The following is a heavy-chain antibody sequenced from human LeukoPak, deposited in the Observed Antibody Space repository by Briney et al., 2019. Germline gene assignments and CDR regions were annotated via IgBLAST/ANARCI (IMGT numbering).Heavy chain of an antibody. V-gene: IGHV3-30*18. D-gene: IGHD2-21*02. CDR1: GFTFSSYG. J-gene: IGHJ6*03. CDR3: AKPRRVTYYYYMDV. CDR2: ISYDGSNK. Sequence: PGGSLRLSCAASGFTFSSYGMHWVRQAPGRGLEWVAVISYDGSNKYYADSVKGRFTISRDNSKNTLYLQMNSLRAEDTAVYYCAKPRRVTYYYYMDVWGKGTTVTVSS.